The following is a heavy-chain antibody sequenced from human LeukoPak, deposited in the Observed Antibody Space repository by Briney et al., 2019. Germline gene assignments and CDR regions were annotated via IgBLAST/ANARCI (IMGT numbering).Heavy chain of an antibody. CDR3: AKILPMYSSSWQLSIDY. CDR1: GFTFSSYG. V-gene: IGHV3-33*06. CDR2: IWYDGSNK. J-gene: IGHJ4*02. D-gene: IGHD6-13*01. Sequence: GGSLRLSCAASGFTFSSYGMHWVRQAPGKGLEWVAVIWYDGSNKYYADSVKGRFTISRDNSKNTLYLQMNSLRAEDTAVYYCAKILPMYSSSWQLSIDYWGQGTLVTVSS.